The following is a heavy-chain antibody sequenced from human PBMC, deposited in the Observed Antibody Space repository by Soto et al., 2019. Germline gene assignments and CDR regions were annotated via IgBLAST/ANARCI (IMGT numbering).Heavy chain of an antibody. D-gene: IGHD6-13*01. J-gene: IGHJ4*02. CDR3: AKDAAMVSSTFNYFDY. CDR1: GFFFSSYA. V-gene: IGHV3-23*01. Sequence: GGSLRLCCAASGFFFSSYAMSWVRQAPGKGLEWVSGIGGSGGYKSYADSVKGRFTISRDNSKNTLYLQMESLGAEDTAVYYCAKDAAMVSSTFNYFDYWGQGTLVTVSS. CDR2: IGGSGGYK.